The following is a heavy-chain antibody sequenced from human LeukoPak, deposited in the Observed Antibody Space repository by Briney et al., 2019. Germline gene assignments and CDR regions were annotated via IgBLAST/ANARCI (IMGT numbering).Heavy chain of an antibody. CDR3: ARAGAARPPLWYYYYYMDV. V-gene: IGHV4-34*01. Sequence: PSETLSLTCAVYGGSFSGYYWSWIRQPPGKGLEWIGEINHSGSTNYNPSLKSRVTISVDTSKNQFSLKLSSVTAADTAVYYCARAGAARPPLWYYYYYMDVWGKGTTVTVSS. CDR1: GGSFSGYY. CDR2: INHSGST. J-gene: IGHJ6*03. D-gene: IGHD6-6*01.